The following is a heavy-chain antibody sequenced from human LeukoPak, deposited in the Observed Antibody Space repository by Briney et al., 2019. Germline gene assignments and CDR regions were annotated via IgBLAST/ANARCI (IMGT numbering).Heavy chain of an antibody. CDR2: INHRGST. D-gene: IGHD4-11*01. V-gene: IGHV4-34*01. CDR3: ARRGYSNRYYYYYMDV. J-gene: IGHJ6*03. Sequence: SETLSLTCAVYGGSFSGYYWSWIRQPPGKGLEWIGEINHRGSTNYNPSLKSRVTISVDTSKNQFSLQLSSVTAADTAVYYCARRGYSNRYYYYYMDVWGKGTTVTVSS. CDR1: GGSFSGYY.